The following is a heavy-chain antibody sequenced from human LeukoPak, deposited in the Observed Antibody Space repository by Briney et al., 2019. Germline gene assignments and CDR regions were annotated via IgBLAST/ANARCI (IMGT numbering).Heavy chain of an antibody. CDR1: GFTFSSYG. CDR3: ARDFLPFGGVIGLEAFDI. J-gene: IGHJ3*02. V-gene: IGHV3-33*01. CDR2: IWYDGSNK. Sequence: GGSLRLSCAASGFTFSSYGMHWVRQAPGKGLEWVAVIWYDGSNKYYADSVKGRFTISRDSSKNTLYLQMNSLRAEDTAVYYCARDFLPFGGVIGLEAFDIWGQGTMVTVSS. D-gene: IGHD3-16*02.